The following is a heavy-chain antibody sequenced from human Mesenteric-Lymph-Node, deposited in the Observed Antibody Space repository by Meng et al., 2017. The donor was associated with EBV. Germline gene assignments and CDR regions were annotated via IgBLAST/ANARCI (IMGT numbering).Heavy chain of an antibody. Sequence: QLQRQEAGSGLVRPSQTLSLTCAVSGGSIISGGYSWSWIRQAPGKGLEWIGFIYHSGTTYLNPSLRSRVNLSVDTSKNQFSLNLRSVSAADTAIYYCARSAGGDYFDYWGQGTLVTVSS. CDR3: ARSAGGDYFDY. CDR2: IYHSGTT. V-gene: IGHV4-30-2*01. CDR1: GGSIISGGYS. D-gene: IGHD1-26*01. J-gene: IGHJ4*02.